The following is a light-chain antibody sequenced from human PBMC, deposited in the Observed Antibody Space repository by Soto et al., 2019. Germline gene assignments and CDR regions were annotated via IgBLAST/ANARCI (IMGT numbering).Light chain of an antibody. CDR2: GHN. Sequence: QSVLTQPPSVSGAPGQRVTISCTGSTSNIGAGYEVHWYQQLPGTAPKLLVSGHNIRPSGVPDRFSGFKSGASASLVITGVQAEEEADDYCRSYYNSLSGSGVFGGGTKVTVL. V-gene: IGLV1-40*01. CDR3: RSYYNSLSGSGV. J-gene: IGLJ3*02. CDR1: TSNIGAGYE.